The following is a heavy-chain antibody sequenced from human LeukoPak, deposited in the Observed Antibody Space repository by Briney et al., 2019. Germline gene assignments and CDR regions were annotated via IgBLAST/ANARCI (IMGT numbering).Heavy chain of an antibody. Sequence: GGSLTLTCAASGFTFSSFEMNWVRQAPGKGLEWLAYINNSGKTIYYADSMRGRFTVSRDNAKNSLYLEMNSLRVEDTAVYYCSRDRSSSGWHVILDYWGQGTLVTVSS. V-gene: IGHV3-48*03. J-gene: IGHJ4*02. D-gene: IGHD6-19*01. CDR1: GFTFSSFE. CDR3: SRDRSSSGWHVILDY. CDR2: INNSGKTI.